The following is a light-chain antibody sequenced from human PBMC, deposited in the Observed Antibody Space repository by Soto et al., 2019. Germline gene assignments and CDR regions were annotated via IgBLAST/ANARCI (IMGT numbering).Light chain of an antibody. V-gene: IGKV3-20*01. J-gene: IGKJ3*01. CDR3: QQYGTSPFT. Sequence: IVLTQSPGTLSLSPGERATLSCRASQSVRSTYLAWYQQKPGQAPRLLIYGASSRATGIPDRFSGGGSGTDFTLTINRLEPEDFAVYYCQQYGTSPFTFGPGTKVDIK. CDR2: GAS. CDR1: QSVRSTY.